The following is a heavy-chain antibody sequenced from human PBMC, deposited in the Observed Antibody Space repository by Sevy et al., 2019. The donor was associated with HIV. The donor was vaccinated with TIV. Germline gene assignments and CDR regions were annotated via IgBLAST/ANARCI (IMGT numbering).Heavy chain of an antibody. CDR3: VKGGGKTKGHHDAFDI. D-gene: IGHD2-8*01. J-gene: IGHJ3*02. CDR2: ISSNGGST. Sequence: GGSLRLSCSASGFTFSSYAMHWVRQAPGKGLEYVSAISSNGGSTYYADSVKGRFTISRDNSKNTLYLQMSSLRAEDTAVYYGVKGGGKTKGHHDAFDIWGQGTMVTVSS. CDR1: GFTFSSYA. V-gene: IGHV3-64D*06.